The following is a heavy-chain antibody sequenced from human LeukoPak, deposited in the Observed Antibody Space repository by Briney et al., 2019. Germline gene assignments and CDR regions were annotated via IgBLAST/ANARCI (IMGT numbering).Heavy chain of an antibody. Sequence: ASVKVSCKASVFTFNRSAMQWVRQARGQRLEWIGWIVVGSGNTHYARKFQERVTITRDVSTNTAYMELSSLTSEDTAVYYCAATAEEMATILSGWGAFDIWGQGTMVTVSS. CDR3: AATAEEMATILSGWGAFDI. CDR1: VFTFNRSA. V-gene: IGHV1-58*02. J-gene: IGHJ3*02. CDR2: IVVGSGNT. D-gene: IGHD5-24*01.